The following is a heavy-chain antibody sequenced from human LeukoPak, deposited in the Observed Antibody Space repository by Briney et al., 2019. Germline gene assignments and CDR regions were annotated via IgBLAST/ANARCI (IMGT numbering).Heavy chain of an antibody. CDR1: GFTVSANY. J-gene: IGHJ4*02. CDR3: ARADYGDYLFDY. D-gene: IGHD4-17*01. CDR2: IYSGGGT. Sequence: GGSLRLSCAASGFTVSANYMSWVRQAPGKGLEWVSVIYSGGGTYYADSVKGRFTISRDGSKNTLFLQMNSLRAEDTAVYFCARADYGDYLFDYWGQGTLVTVSS. V-gene: IGHV3-66*01.